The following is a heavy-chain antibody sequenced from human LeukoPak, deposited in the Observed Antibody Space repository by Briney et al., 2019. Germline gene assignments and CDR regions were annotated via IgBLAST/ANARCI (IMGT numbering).Heavy chain of an antibody. Sequence: SETLSLTCTVSGGSDSSYYWSWIRQPPGKGLEWIGYIYNSENTKYNSSLMSRVTMSVDTSKNQVFLKLSSVTAADTAVYYCAGFHSGPSGWYVLWYFDLWGRGTLVTVSS. CDR2: IYNSENT. V-gene: IGHV4-4*09. D-gene: IGHD6-19*01. CDR1: GGSDSSYY. J-gene: IGHJ2*01. CDR3: AGFHSGPSGWYVLWYFDL.